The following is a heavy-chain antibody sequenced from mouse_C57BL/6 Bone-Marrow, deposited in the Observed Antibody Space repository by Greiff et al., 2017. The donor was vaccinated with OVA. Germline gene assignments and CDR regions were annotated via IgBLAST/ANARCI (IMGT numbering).Heavy chain of an antibody. J-gene: IGHJ1*03. Sequence: QVQLQQSGPELVKPGASVKISCKASGYAFSSSWMNWVKQRPGKGLEWIGRIYPGDGDTNYNGKFKGKATLTADKSSSTAYMQLSSLTSEDSAVYFCARGGTTVVATNFDVWGTGTTVTVSS. V-gene: IGHV1-82*01. CDR2: IYPGDGDT. CDR1: GYAFSSSW. CDR3: ARGGTTVVATNFDV. D-gene: IGHD1-1*01.